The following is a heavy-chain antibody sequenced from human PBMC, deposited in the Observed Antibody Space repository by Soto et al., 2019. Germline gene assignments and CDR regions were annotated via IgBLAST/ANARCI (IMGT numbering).Heavy chain of an antibody. CDR2: IYYSGST. J-gene: IGHJ5*02. Sequence: QVQLQESGPGLVKPSQTLSLTCTVSGGSISSGGYYWSWIRQHPGKGLEWIGYIYYSGSTYYNPSLKSRVTLSVDTSKNQFSLKLSSVTAADTAVYYCAREDSSGYLNWFDPWGQGTLVTVSS. D-gene: IGHD3-22*01. CDR3: AREDSSGYLNWFDP. CDR1: GGSISSGGYY. V-gene: IGHV4-31*03.